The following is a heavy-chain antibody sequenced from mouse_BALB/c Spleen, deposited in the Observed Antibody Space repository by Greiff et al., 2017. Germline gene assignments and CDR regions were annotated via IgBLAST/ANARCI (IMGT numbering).Heavy chain of an antibody. CDR3: ARDCDGYYPYAMDY. Sequence: VQLVESGPGLVAPSQSLSITCTVSGFSLTSYGVHWVRQPPGKGLEWLGVIWAGGSTNYNSALMSRLSISKDNSKSQVFLKMNSLQTDDTAMYYCARDCDGYYPYAMDYWGQGTSVTVSS. J-gene: IGHJ4*01. V-gene: IGHV2-9*02. CDR2: IWAGGST. D-gene: IGHD2-3*01. CDR1: GFSLTSYG.